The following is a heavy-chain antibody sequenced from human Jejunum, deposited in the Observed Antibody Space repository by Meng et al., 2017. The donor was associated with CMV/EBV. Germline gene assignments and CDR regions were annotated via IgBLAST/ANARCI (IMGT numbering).Heavy chain of an antibody. CDR2: IDATSSYI. J-gene: IGHJ4*02. D-gene: IGHD1-26*01. V-gene: IGHV3-21*01. CDR3: AKKYSGSFDY. CDR1: GFLFSSYT. Sequence: CAASGFLFSSYTMTWVRQAPGKGLEWVSSIDATSSYIYYADSLRGRFTISRDNTKNSVDLQVNSLRAEDTAVYYCAKKYSGSFDYWGQGTLVTVSS.